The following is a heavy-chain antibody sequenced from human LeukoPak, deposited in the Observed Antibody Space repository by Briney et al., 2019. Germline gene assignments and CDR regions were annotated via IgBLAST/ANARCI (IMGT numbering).Heavy chain of an antibody. CDR3: ANESPFLDY. CDR1: GFTFNSFA. CDR2: ISGSGGST. V-gene: IGHV3-23*01. J-gene: IGHJ4*02. Sequence: GGSLRLSCAAAGFTFNSFAMSWVRQAPGKGLEWVSVISGSGGSTYYADSVKGRFTISRDNSKNTLYLQMNSLRAEDTAVYYCANESPFLDYWGQGTLVTVSS.